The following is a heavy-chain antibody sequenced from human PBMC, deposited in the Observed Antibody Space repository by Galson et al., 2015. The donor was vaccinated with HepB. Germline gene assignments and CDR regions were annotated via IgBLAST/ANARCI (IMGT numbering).Heavy chain of an antibody. CDR2: IWYDGSKQ. CDR1: GFTFSTYG. J-gene: IGHJ4*02. V-gene: IGHV3-33*01. Sequence: SLRLSCAASGFTFSTYGIHWVRQAPGKGLEWVAVIWYDGSKQYYADYVKGRFTISRDNSKNTVYLEINSLRAEDTAVYYCARDFSPTNRVIGGRGGFNYWGQGTLVTASS. CDR3: ARDFSPTNRVIGGRGGFNY. D-gene: IGHD2/OR15-2a*01.